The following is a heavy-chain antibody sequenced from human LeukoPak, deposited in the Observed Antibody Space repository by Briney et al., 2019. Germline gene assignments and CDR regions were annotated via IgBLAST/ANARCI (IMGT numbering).Heavy chain of an antibody. D-gene: IGHD7-27*01. Sequence: SETLSLTCTVSGGSISSSDYYWGWIRQPPGKGLEWIASIYYRGTTHYNPSHQSRVTMSVDTSKNQFSLKLSSVTAADTAVYYCAREVPGVQFYYWGQGTLVTVSS. CDR1: GGSISSSDYY. J-gene: IGHJ4*02. V-gene: IGHV4-39*02. CDR3: AREVPGVQFYY. CDR2: IYYRGTT.